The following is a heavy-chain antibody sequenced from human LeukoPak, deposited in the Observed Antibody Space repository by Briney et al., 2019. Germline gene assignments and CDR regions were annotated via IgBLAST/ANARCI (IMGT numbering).Heavy chain of an antibody. J-gene: IGHJ6*03. Sequence: GASVKVSCKASGYTFTGYYMHWVRQAPGQRLEWMGWINPNSGGTNYAQKFQGRVTMTRDTSISTAYMELSRLRSDDTAVYYCAGDVTVRFLEWFNYMDVWGKGTTVTVSS. D-gene: IGHD3-3*01. V-gene: IGHV1-2*02. CDR2: INPNSGGT. CDR1: GYTFTGYY. CDR3: AGDVTVRFLEWFNYMDV.